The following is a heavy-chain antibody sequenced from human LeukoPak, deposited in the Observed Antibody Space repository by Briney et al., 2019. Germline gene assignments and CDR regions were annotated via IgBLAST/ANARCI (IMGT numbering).Heavy chain of an antibody. CDR3: ARGARYSGYDLDY. V-gene: IGHV1-8*03. CDR1: GYTFSNYD. J-gene: IGHJ4*02. Sequence: ASVRVPCKASGYTFSNYDISWVRQATGQGLEWMGWINPNSSNTGYTQKFQGRVTFTSHPSVSTAYMELSSLRSEDTAVYFCARGARYSGYDLDYWGQGTLVTVSS. CDR2: INPNSSNT. D-gene: IGHD5-12*01.